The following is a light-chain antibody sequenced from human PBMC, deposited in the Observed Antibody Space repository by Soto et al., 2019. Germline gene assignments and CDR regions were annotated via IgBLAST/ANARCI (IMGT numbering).Light chain of an antibody. CDR2: LNSDGSH. Sequence: QAVVTQSPSASASLGASVKLTYTLSSGHSSYAIAWHQQQPEKGPRYLMKLNSDGSHSKGDGIPDRFSGSSSGAERYLTISSRQSEDEADYYCQTWGTGTWVFGGGTKLTVL. V-gene: IGLV4-69*01. CDR3: QTWGTGTWV. CDR1: SGHSSYA. J-gene: IGLJ3*02.